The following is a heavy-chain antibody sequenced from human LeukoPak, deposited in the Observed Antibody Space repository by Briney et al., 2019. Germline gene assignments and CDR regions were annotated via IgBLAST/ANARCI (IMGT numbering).Heavy chain of an antibody. CDR3: ARGSYGDYFGYYYMDV. D-gene: IGHD4-17*01. Sequence: SETLSLTCTVSGGSISSDYWSWIRQPAGKGLEWIGRIYTTGSTNYNPSLKSRVTISVDTSKNQFSLKLSSVTAADTAVYYCARGSYGDYFGYYYMDVWGEGTTVTVSS. CDR2: IYTTGST. CDR1: GGSISSDY. J-gene: IGHJ6*03. V-gene: IGHV4-4*07.